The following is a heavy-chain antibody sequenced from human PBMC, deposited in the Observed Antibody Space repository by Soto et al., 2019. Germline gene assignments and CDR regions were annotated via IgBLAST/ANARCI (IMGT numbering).Heavy chain of an antibody. J-gene: IGHJ3*02. Sequence: SETLSLTCIVSGGSISSADYYWSWIRQPPGKGLEWIGYIYYSGGTYYNPSLKSRVTTSLDTSKKQLSLKLSSVTAADTAVYYCARVGAGGAFDIWGQGTMVTVSS. CDR2: IYYSGGT. D-gene: IGHD1-26*01. CDR1: GGSISSADYY. V-gene: IGHV4-30-4*01. CDR3: ARVGAGGAFDI.